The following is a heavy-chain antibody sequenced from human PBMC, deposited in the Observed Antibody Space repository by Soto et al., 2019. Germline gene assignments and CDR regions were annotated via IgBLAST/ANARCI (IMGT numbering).Heavy chain of an antibody. J-gene: IGHJ5*02. Sequence: QITLKESGPPLVKPTQTLTLTCTFSGFSLSTSGVGVGWIRQPPGKALEWLALIYWDDDKRYSPSLKSRLTITKDTSKNLVVPTITNTDPLDTTTYYCAHRAGDYNPENWFDPWGQGTLVTVSS. D-gene: IGHD4-17*01. CDR3: AHRAGDYNPENWFDP. CDR1: GFSLSTSGVG. CDR2: IYWDDDK. V-gene: IGHV2-5*02.